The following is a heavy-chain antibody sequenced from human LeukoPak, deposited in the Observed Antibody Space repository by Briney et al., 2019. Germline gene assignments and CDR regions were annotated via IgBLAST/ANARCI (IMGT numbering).Heavy chain of an antibody. J-gene: IGHJ3*02. CDR2: IYHSGST. D-gene: IGHD7-27*01. CDR1: GGSISSGGYS. V-gene: IGHV4-30-2*01. CDR3: ARAELGIRGIGAFDI. Sequence: SETLCLTCAVSGGSISSGGYSWSCIRQPPGKGLECIGYIYHSGSTYYNPSLKSRVTISVDRSKNQFSLKLSSVTAADTAVYYCARAELGIRGIGAFDIWGQGTMVTVSS.